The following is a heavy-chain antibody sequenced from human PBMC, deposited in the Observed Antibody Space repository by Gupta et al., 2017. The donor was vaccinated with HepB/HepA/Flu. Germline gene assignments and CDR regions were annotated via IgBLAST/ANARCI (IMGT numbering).Heavy chain of an antibody. Sequence: QVQLVQSGAAVTKPGSSVTVSCKASGGTFSSYALSWVRQAPGQGPEWMGGIIPIFGTANYAQKFQGRVTITADKSTSTAYMELSSLRSEDTAVYYCANSYSSYYYYYIDVWGKGTTVTVSS. CDR2: IIPIFGTA. J-gene: IGHJ6*03. V-gene: IGHV1-69*06. D-gene: IGHD4-11*01. CDR3: ANSYSSYYYYYIDV. CDR1: GGTFSSYA.